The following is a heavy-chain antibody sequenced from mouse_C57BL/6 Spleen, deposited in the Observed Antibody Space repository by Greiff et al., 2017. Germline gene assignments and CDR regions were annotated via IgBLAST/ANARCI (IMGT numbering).Heavy chain of an antibody. V-gene: IGHV14-1*01. CDR3: TTLYYGSSYEDYYAMDY. J-gene: IGHJ4*01. CDR1: GFNIKDYY. D-gene: IGHD1-1*01. Sequence: EVQLQQSGAELVRPGASVKLSCTASGFNIKDYYMHWVKQRPEQGLEWIGRIDPEDGDTESAPQFQGKATMTADTSSTTAYLQLSSLTSEDTAVYYVTTLYYGSSYEDYYAMDYWGQGTSVTVSS. CDR2: IDPEDGDT.